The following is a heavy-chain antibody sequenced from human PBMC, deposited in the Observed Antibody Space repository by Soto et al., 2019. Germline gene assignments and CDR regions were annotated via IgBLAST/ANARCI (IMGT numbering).Heavy chain of an antibody. J-gene: IGHJ5*02. CDR3: ARDTGAAGTGTWFDP. D-gene: IGHD6-13*01. CDR2: IIPILGIA. Sequence: SVKVSCKASGGTFSSYTISWVRQAPGQGLEWMGRIIPILGIANYAQKFQGRVTITADKSTSTAYMELSSLRSEDTAVYYCARDTGAAGTGTWFDPWGQGTLVTVSS. V-gene: IGHV1-69*04. CDR1: GGTFSSYT.